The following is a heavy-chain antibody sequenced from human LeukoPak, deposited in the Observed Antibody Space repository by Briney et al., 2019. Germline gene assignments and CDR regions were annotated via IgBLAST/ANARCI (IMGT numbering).Heavy chain of an antibody. CDR3: ARVRTDLYYYDSSGYSYYFDY. CDR1: GFTFSSYA. D-gene: IGHD3-22*01. CDR2: ISSNGGST. Sequence: GGSLRLSCAASGFTFSSYAMHWVRQAPGRGLEYVSAISSNGGSTYYANSVKGRFTISRDNSKNTLYLQMGSLRAEDMAVYYCARVRTDLYYYDSSGYSYYFDYWGQGTLVTVSS. J-gene: IGHJ4*02. V-gene: IGHV3-64*01.